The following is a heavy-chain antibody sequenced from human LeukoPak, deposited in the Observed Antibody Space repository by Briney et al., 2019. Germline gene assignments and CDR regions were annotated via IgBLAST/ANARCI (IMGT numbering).Heavy chain of an antibody. CDR1: GLSFRDYG. CDR2: ISYDGSNK. J-gene: IGHJ6*02. Sequence: GGSLRLSCAASGLSFRDYGMHWVRQAPGKGLEWVAVISYDGSNKYYADSVKGRFTISRDNSKNTLYLQMNSLRAEDTAVYYCARDGVPYSYGSQDCYGMDVWGQGTTVTVSS. D-gene: IGHD5-18*01. CDR3: ARDGVPYSYGSQDCYGMDV. V-gene: IGHV3-30*03.